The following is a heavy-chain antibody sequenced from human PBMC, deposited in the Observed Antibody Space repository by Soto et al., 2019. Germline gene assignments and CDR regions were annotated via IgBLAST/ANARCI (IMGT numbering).Heavy chain of an antibody. Sequence: QVQLVQSGAEVKKPGASVKVSCKASGYTFTSYGISWVRQAPGQGLEWMGWISAYNGNTNYAQKLQGRVTMTTDTSTSTAYKELRSLRSDDTAVYYCARDSYCSSTSCYRDRSRRGPIDYWGQGTLVTVSS. CDR2: ISAYNGNT. V-gene: IGHV1-18*01. CDR3: ARDSYCSSTSCYRDRSRRGPIDY. D-gene: IGHD2-2*01. CDR1: GYTFTSYG. J-gene: IGHJ4*02.